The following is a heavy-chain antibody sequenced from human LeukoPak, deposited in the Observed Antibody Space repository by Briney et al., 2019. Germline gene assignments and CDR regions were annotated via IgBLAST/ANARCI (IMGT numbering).Heavy chain of an antibody. CDR3: ARVLGVVTVIPTRYI. CDR1: GFTFSSYA. J-gene: IGHJ3*02. Sequence: TGGSLRLSCAASGFTFSSYAMSWVRQAPGKGLEWVSAISGSDNTVYYADSVKGRFTISRDNARNSLYLQLNNLSAEDTGVYYCARVLGVVTVIPTRYIWGQGTMVTVSS. D-gene: IGHD2-21*02. V-gene: IGHV3-23*01. CDR2: ISGSDNTV.